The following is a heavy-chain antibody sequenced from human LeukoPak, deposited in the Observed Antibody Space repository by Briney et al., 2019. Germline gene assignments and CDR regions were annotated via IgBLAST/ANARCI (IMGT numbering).Heavy chain of an antibody. D-gene: IGHD3-10*01. V-gene: IGHV4-30-4*01. CDR2: IYYSGST. J-gene: IGHJ4*02. Sequence: RASQTLSLTCTVSGGSISSGDYYWSWIRQPPGKGREWIGYIYYSGSTYYNPSLKSRVTISVDTSKNQFSLKLSSVTAADTAVYYCARERLYYGTNYFDYSGQGTLVTVSS. CDR1: GGSISSGDYY. CDR3: ARERLYYGTNYFDY.